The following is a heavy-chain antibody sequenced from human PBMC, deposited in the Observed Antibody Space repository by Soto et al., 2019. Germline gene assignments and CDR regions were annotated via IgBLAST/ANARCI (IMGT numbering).Heavy chain of an antibody. CDR2: IYTGGST. CDR3: TTDTGYGMDV. CDR1: GFIVSSKY. D-gene: IGHD2-8*02. V-gene: IGHV3-53*02. J-gene: IGHJ6*02. Sequence: EVQMVETGGGLSQPGGSLRLSCAVSGFIVSSKYMTRVRQAPGKGLEWVSVIYTGGSTHYADSARGRFTISRDSSKIRLYLQTNSLRADDAAVYYCTTDTGYGMDVCGQGTTVTVSS.